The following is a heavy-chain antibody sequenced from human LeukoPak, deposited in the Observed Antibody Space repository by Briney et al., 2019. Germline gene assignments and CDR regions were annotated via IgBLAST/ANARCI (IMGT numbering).Heavy chain of an antibody. Sequence: GGSLRLSCAASGFTFSTYCMSWVRQAPGKGLEWVSGIGISGVTTYYADSVKGRFTISRDNSKNTLYLQMNRLRAEDTAAYYCAKVGVETNYGDPYYFDYWGQGTLVTVSS. V-gene: IGHV3-23*01. CDR1: GFTFSTYC. J-gene: IGHJ4*02. CDR2: IGISGVTT. D-gene: IGHD4-17*01. CDR3: AKVGVETNYGDPYYFDY.